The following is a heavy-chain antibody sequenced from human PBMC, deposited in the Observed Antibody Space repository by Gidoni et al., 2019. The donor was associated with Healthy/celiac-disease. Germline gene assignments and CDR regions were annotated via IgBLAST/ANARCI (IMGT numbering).Heavy chain of an antibody. Sequence: QVQLVESGGGVVQLGRSLSLSCSASGFTFSSYGMHWVRQAPGKGLEWVAVIWYDGSNKYYADSVKGRFTISRDNSKNTLYLQMNSLRAEDTAVYYCARDEEVYSSSADAFDIWGQGTMVTVSS. V-gene: IGHV3-33*01. J-gene: IGHJ3*02. CDR1: GFTFSSYG. D-gene: IGHD6-6*01. CDR3: ARDEEVYSSSADAFDI. CDR2: IWYDGSNK.